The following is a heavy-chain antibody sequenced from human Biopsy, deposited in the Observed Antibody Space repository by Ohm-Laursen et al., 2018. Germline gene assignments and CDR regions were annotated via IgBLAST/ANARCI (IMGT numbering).Heavy chain of an antibody. CDR2: VCYTGST. D-gene: IGHD3-22*01. Sequence: SETLSLTCSVSGDSISSYCWSWIRQPPGKGLQWIGYVCYTGSTDYNPSLQSRVTISVDTSKNHFSLRLRSVTPADTAIYYCARDRGYYSDRTVPGYFDLWGRGTLVTVSS. V-gene: IGHV4-59*01. J-gene: IGHJ2*01. CDR3: ARDRGYYSDRTVPGYFDL. CDR1: GDSISSYC.